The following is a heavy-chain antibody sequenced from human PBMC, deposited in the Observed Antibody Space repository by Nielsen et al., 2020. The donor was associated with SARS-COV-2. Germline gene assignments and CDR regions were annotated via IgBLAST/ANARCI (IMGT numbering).Heavy chain of an antibody. CDR2: IYHSGST. J-gene: IGHJ4*02. CDR3: ASLEGY. V-gene: IGHV4-34*01. Sequence: SETLSLTCAVYGGSFSDHYWSWIRQPPGKGLEWIGSIYHSGSTYYNPSLKSRVTISVDTSKNQFSLKLSSVTAADTAVYYCASLEGYWGQGTLVTVSS. CDR1: GGSFSDHY.